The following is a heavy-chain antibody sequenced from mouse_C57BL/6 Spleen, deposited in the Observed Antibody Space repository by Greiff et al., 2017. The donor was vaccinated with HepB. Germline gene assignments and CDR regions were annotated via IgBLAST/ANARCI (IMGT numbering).Heavy chain of an antibody. V-gene: IGHV1-50*01. CDR3: ARGQLRRFAY. D-gene: IGHD3-2*02. CDR2: IDPSDSYT. CDR1: GYTFTSYW. Sequence: QVHLKQPGAELVKPGASVKLSCKASGYTFTSYWMQWVKQRPGQGLEWIGEIDPSDSYTNYNQKFKGKATLTVDTSSSTAYMQLSSLTSEDSAVYYCARGQLRRFAYWGQGTLVTVSA. J-gene: IGHJ3*01.